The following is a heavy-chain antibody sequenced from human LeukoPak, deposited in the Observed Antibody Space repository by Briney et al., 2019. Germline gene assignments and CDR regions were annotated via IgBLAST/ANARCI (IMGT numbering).Heavy chain of an antibody. D-gene: IGHD4-23*01. Sequence: GGSLRLSCAASGFTFSSYEMNWVRQAPGKGLEWVSYISSSGSTIYYADSVKGRFTISRDNAKNSLYLQMNSLRAEDTAVYYCARRVVTPAFYDYWGQGTLVTVSS. CDR3: ARRVVTPAFYDY. CDR1: GFTFSSYE. J-gene: IGHJ4*02. CDR2: ISSSGSTI. V-gene: IGHV3-48*03.